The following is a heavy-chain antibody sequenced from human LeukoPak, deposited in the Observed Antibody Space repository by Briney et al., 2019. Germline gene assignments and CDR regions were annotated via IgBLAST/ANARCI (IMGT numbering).Heavy chain of an antibody. J-gene: IGHJ6*02. CDR3: ARDPPRGNYAHYYYYYGMDV. V-gene: IGHV1-46*01. D-gene: IGHD1-7*01. CDR2: INPSGGST. Sequence: ASVKVSCKASGYTFTSYYMHWVRQAPGQGLEWMGIINPSGGSTSYAQKFQGRVTITADESTSTASMELSSLRSEDTAVYYCARDPPRGNYAHYYYYYGMDVWGQGTTVTVSS. CDR1: GYTFTSYY.